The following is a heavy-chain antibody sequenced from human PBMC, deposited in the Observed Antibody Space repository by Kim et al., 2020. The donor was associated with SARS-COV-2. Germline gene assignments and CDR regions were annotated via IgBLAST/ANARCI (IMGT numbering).Heavy chain of an antibody. Sequence: SETLSLTCTVSGGSISSGDYYWSWIRQPPGKGLEWIGYIYYSGSTYYNPSLKSRVTISVDTSKNQFSLKLSSVTAADTAVYYCARDKEGGLADYWGQGTLVTVSS. CDR1: GGSISSGDYY. CDR2: IYYSGST. D-gene: IGHD3-16*01. CDR3: ARDKEGGLADY. J-gene: IGHJ4*02. V-gene: IGHV4-30-4*01.